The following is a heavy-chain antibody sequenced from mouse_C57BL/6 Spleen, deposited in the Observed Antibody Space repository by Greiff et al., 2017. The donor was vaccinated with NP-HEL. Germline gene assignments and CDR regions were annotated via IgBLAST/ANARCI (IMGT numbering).Heavy chain of an antibody. CDR2: INPNNGGT. J-gene: IGHJ3*01. CDR3: ARSGGFHFAY. V-gene: IGHV1-18*01. Sequence: VQLQQSGPELVKPGASVKIPCKASGYTFTDYNMAWVKQSHGQSLEWIGDINPNNGGTIYNQKFKGKATLTVDKSSSTAYMELRSLTSEDTAVYYCARSGGFHFAYWGQGTLVTVSA. CDR1: GYTFTDYN.